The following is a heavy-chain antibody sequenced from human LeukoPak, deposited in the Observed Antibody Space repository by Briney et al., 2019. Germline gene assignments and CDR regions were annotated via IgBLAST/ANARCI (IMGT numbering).Heavy chain of an antibody. D-gene: IGHD3-10*01. CDR1: GFTFSTYA. CDR3: AKTLYFYGPDSPEYFFDY. V-gene: IGHV3-23*01. CDR2: IGGAGGST. J-gene: IGHJ4*02. Sequence: GGSLRLSCAASGFTFSTYAMSWVRQAPGKGLECVSTIGGAGGSTYYADSVKGRFTIPRDSSKNTLYLHINNLRAEDTAVYYCAKTLYFYGPDSPEYFFDYWGQGTLVTVSS.